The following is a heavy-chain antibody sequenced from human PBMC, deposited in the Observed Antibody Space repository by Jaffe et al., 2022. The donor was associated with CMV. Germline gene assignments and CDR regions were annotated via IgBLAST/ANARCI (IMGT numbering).Heavy chain of an antibody. CDR2: ISISSRYM. J-gene: IGHJ6*03. Sequence: EVQLVESGGGLVKPGGSLRVSCAASEFTFSTYTMNWVRQAPGKGLEWVSSISISSRYMYYADSVKGRFTVSRDNAKNSLYLQMSSLRAEDTAVYYCARGGHCSSGVCYYDSYMDVWGKGTTVTVSS. V-gene: IGHV3-21*06. D-gene: IGHD2-15*01. CDR1: EFTFSTYT. CDR3: ARGGHCSSGVCYYDSYMDV.